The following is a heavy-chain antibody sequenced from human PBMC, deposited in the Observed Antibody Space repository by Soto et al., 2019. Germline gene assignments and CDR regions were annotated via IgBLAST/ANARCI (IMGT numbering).Heavy chain of an antibody. Sequence: QVQVQQWGAGLLKPSETLSLTCAVYGGSSSGYYWSWIRQPQGKGLEWIGEINQSGTPYYNPYLTIRVTISVDTSKNHFYLDLTSVTATDMGLYDCAMNSRYWGQGTLVTVSS. V-gene: IGHV4-34*02. CDR1: GGSSSGYY. CDR3: AMNSRY. J-gene: IGHJ4*02. CDR2: INQSGTP.